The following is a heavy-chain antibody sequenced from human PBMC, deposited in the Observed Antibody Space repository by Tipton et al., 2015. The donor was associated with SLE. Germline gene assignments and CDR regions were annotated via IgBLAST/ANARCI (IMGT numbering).Heavy chain of an antibody. Sequence: TLSLTCAVYGGSFGGYYWSWIRQPPGKGLEWIGEIDLSGSTNYNPPLKSRVTISVDTSKNQLSLRLSSVTAADTAVYFCTRSLYNTNWFWFDPWGQGTLVIVSS. D-gene: IGHD6-13*01. CDR1: GGSFGGYY. CDR3: TRSLYNTNWFWFDP. J-gene: IGHJ5*02. V-gene: IGHV4-34*01. CDR2: IDLSGST.